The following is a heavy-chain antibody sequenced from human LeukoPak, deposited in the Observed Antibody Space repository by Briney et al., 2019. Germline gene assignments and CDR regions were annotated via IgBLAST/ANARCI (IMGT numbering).Heavy chain of an antibody. D-gene: IGHD6-13*01. CDR2: INSDGSST. CDR3: AAEPRTGYSTTWYDAPDY. V-gene: IGHV3-74*01. Sequence: GGSLRLSCAASGFTFSSYWMHWVRQAPGKGLVWVSRINSDGSSTSYADSVKGRFTISRDNAKNTLNLQMNSLRAEDTAVYYCAAEPRTGYSTTWYDAPDYWGQGTPVTVSS. CDR1: GFTFSSYW. J-gene: IGHJ4*02.